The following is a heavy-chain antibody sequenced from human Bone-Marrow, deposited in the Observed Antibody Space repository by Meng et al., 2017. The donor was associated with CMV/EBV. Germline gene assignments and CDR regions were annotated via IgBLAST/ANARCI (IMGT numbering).Heavy chain of an antibody. CDR1: GFTFSSYE. CDR3: VRLMAAHDAFDI. Sequence: GGSLRLSCAASGFTFSSYEMNWVRQAPGKGLEWVSYISSSSSYIYYADSVKGRFTISRDNAKNSLYLQMNSLRAEDTAVYYCVRLMAAHDAFDIWGQGTMVTVSS. J-gene: IGHJ3*02. CDR2: ISSSSSYI. V-gene: IGHV3-21*05. D-gene: IGHD5-24*01.